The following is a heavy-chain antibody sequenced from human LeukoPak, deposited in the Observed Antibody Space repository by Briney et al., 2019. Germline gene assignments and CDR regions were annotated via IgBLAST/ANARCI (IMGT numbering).Heavy chain of an antibody. CDR2: INPSGGST. V-gene: IGHV1-46*01. CDR3: ARVGSAAATADY. CDR1: GYTFTNYY. D-gene: IGHD6-25*01. Sequence: ASVKVSCKASGYTFTNYYIHWVRQAPGQGLECMGIINPSGGSTSYAQKFQGRITMTSDTSTSTVYMELNSLRSDDTAVYFCARVGSAAATADYWGQGTLVTVSS. J-gene: IGHJ4*02.